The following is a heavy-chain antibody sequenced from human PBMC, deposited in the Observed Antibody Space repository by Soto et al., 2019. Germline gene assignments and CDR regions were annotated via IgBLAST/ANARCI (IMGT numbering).Heavy chain of an antibody. D-gene: IGHD2-2*01. CDR3: ARERGVVPAAIAAKGEYYYGMDV. CDR2: ISYDGSNK. CDR1: GFTFSSYA. Sequence: GGSLRLSCAASGFTFSSYAMHWVRQAPGKGLEWVAVISYDGSNKYYADSVKGRFTISRDNSKNTLYLQMNSLRAEDTAVYYCARERGVVPAAIAAKGEYYYGMDVWGQGTTVTVSS. J-gene: IGHJ6*02. V-gene: IGHV3-30-3*01.